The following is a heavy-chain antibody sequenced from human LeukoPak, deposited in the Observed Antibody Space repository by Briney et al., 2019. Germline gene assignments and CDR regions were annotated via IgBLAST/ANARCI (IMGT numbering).Heavy chain of an antibody. CDR1: GYTFTSYG. Sequence: ASVKVSSKASGYTFTSYGISWVRQAPGQGLEWMGWISAYNGNTNYAQKLQGRVTMTTDTSTSTAYMELRSLRPDDTAVYYCARVGSLISGSYYQGGPYLDYWGQGTLVTVSS. D-gene: IGHD1-26*01. CDR2: ISAYNGNT. V-gene: IGHV1-18*01. CDR3: ARVGSLISGSYYQGGPYLDY. J-gene: IGHJ4*02.